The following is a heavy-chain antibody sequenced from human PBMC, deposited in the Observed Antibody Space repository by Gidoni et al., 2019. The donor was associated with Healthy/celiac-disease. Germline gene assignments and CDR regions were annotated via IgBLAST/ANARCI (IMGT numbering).Heavy chain of an antibody. Sequence: YGGSTNYNPSLKSRVTISVDTSKNQFSLKLSSVTAADTAVYYCVGGGIVDDYYYYGMDVWGQGTTVTVSS. D-gene: IGHD2-15*01. J-gene: IGHJ6*02. CDR3: VGGGIVDDYYYYGMDV. V-gene: IGHV4-59*09. CDR2: YGGST.